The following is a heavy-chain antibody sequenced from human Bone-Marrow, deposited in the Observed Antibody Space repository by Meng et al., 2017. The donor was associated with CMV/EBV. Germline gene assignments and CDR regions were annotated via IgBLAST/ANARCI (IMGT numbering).Heavy chain of an antibody. CDR1: GDSISTYY. D-gene: IGHD1-26*01. CDR3: ARTAGGSYYHFDY. V-gene: IGHV4-59*01. CDR2: IYYSGST. J-gene: IGHJ4*02. Sequence: SETLSLTCTVSGDSISTYYWSWIRQPPGKGLEWIAYIYYSGSTNYSPSLKSRVTISVDTSKNLFSLKLSSVTAADTAVYYCARTAGGSYYHFDYWGQGTLVTVSS.